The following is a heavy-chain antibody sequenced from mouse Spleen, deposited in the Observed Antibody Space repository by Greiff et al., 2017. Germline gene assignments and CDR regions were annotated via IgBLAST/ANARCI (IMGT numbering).Heavy chain of an antibody. D-gene: IGHD2-1*01. V-gene: IGHV1-55*01. J-gene: IGHJ4*01. CDR3: ARVWNYRYAMDY. Sequence: QVQLQQPGAELVKPGASVKMSCKASGCTFTSYWITWVKQRPGQGLEWIGDIYPGSGSTNYNEKFKSKATLTVDTSSSIAYMQLSSLTSEDSAVYYCARVWNYRYAMDYWGQGTSVTVSS. CDR2: IYPGSGST. CDR1: GCTFTSYW.